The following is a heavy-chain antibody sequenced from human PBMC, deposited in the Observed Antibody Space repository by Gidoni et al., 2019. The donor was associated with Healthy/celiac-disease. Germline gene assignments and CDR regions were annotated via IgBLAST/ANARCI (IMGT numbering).Heavy chain of an antibody. CDR2: IYYSGSS. D-gene: IGHD2-15*01. CDR3: ARIIVAATLYYYYGMDV. J-gene: IGHJ6*02. V-gene: IGHV4-39*01. CDR1: GGSISRSSYS. Sequence: QLQLQESGPGLVKPSETLSLTCTVSGGSISRSSYSWGWIRQPPGNGLEWIGSIYYSGSSYYNPSLKCRVTISVDTSKNQFSLKLSSVTAADTAVYYCARIIVAATLYYYYGMDVWGQGTTVTVSS.